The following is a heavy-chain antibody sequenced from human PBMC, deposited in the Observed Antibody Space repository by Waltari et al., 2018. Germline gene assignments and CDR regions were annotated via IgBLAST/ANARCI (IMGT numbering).Heavy chain of an antibody. J-gene: IGHJ4*02. CDR3: ARSIVGATPYYFDY. CDR1: GFTFSSYG. V-gene: IGHV3-33*01. Sequence: QVQLVESGGGVVQPGRSLRLSCAASGFTFSSYGLRWVRQAPGKGLEWVAVIWYDGSNKYYADSVKGRFTISRDNSKNTLYLQMNSLRAEDTAVYYCARSIVGATPYYFDYWGQGTLVTVSS. D-gene: IGHD1-26*01. CDR2: IWYDGSNK.